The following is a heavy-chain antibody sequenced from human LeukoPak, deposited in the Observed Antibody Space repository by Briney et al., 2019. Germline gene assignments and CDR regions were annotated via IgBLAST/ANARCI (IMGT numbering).Heavy chain of an antibody. J-gene: IGHJ3*02. V-gene: IGHV4-59*01. CDR1: GGSIRSYY. Sequence: SETLSLTCTVSGGSIRSYYWSWIRQPPGKGREWIGYIYYSGSTNYNPSLKSRVTISVDTSKNQFSLKLSSVTAADTAVYYCARGAGTTVTTKGAFDIWGQGTMVTVSS. CDR3: ARGAGTTVTTKGAFDI. D-gene: IGHD4-17*01. CDR2: IYYSGST.